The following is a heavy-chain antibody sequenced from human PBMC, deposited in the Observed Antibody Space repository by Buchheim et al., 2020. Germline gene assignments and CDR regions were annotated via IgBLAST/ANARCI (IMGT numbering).Heavy chain of an antibody. CDR1: GGSISSGGYS. Sequence: QLQLQESGSGLVKPSQTLSLTCAVSGGSISSGGYSWSWIRQPPGKGLEWIGYIYHSGSTYYNPSLKSRVTISVDRSKNPFSLKLSPVTAADTAVYYCARSEYYDYVWGSSGYDYWGQGTL. J-gene: IGHJ4*02. CDR3: ARSEYYDYVWGSSGYDY. CDR2: IYHSGST. D-gene: IGHD3-16*01. V-gene: IGHV4-30-2*01.